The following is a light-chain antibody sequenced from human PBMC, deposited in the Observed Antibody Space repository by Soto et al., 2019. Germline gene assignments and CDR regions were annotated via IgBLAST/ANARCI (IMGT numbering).Light chain of an antibody. CDR1: NSDVGGYNY. CDR3: SSYAGSNKFVV. Sequence: QSALTQPPSASGSPGQSVTISCTGTNSDVGGYNYVSWYQQHPGQAPKLMIYELSKRPSGVPDRFSGSKSGNTASLTVSGLQAEDEADYYCSSYAGSNKFVVFGGGTKLTVL. V-gene: IGLV2-8*01. J-gene: IGLJ2*01. CDR2: ELS.